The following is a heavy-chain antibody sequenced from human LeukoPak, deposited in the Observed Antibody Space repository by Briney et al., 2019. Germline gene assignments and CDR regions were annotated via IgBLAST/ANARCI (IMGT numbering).Heavy chain of an antibody. J-gene: IGHJ3*02. CDR2: ISHTGST. D-gene: IGHD3-9*01. CDR3: ARGDLYDILTGWDAFDI. V-gene: IGHV4-38-2*02. CDR1: GYSISSGYY. Sequence: PSETLSLTCTVSGYSISSGYYWGWIRQPPGKGLEWIGSISHTGSTYYNNPSLKSRVAMSLNTSKNQFSLKLISVTAADTAVYYCARGDLYDILTGWDAFDIWGQGTMVTVSS.